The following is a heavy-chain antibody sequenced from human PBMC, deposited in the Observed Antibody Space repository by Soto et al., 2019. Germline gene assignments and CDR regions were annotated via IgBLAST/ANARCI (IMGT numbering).Heavy chain of an antibody. CDR2: INAGNGNT. CDR3: ARDLLLAGWGDYVWGSYRDDAFDI. CDR1: GYTFTSYA. D-gene: IGHD3-16*01. Sequence: ASVKVSCKASGYTFTSYAMHWVRQAPGQRLEWMGWINAGNGNTKYSQKFQGRVTITRDTSASTAYMELSSLRSEDTAVYYCARDLLLAGWGDYVWGSYRDDAFDIWGQGSMVTVS. J-gene: IGHJ3*02. V-gene: IGHV1-3*01.